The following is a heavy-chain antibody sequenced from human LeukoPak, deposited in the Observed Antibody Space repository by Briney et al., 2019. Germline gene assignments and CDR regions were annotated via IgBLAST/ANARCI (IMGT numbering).Heavy chain of an antibody. CDR1: GFTFRSYE. CDR3: VRDPDALDF. J-gene: IGHJ4*02. V-gene: IGHV3-48*03. Sequence: GGSLRLSCAASGFTFRSYEMNWVRQAPGKGLEWVAYIRSSGSPIYYADSVKGRFTISRDNAKNSLYLQMNSLRDEDTAVYYCVRDPDALDFWGQGTPVTVSS. CDR2: IRSSGSPI.